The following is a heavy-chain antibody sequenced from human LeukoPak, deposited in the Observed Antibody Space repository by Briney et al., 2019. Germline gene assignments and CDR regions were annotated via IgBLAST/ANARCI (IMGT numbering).Heavy chain of an antibody. CDR2: INPNSGGT. CDR1: GYTFTGYY. Sequence: ASVKDSCKASGYTFTGYYMHWVRQAPGQGLEWMGWINPNSGGTNYAQKFQGWVTMTRDTSISTAYMELSRLRSDDTAVYYCAREGGIAAAVANWFDPWGQGTLVTVSS. J-gene: IGHJ5*02. V-gene: IGHV1-2*04. CDR3: AREGGIAAAVANWFDP. D-gene: IGHD6-13*01.